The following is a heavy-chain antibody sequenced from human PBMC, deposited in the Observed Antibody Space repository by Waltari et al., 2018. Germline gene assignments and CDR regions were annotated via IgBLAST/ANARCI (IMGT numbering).Heavy chain of an antibody. CDR1: GGSFSGYY. D-gene: IGHD2-2*01. Sequence: QVQLQQWGAGLLKPSETLSLTCAVYGGSFSGYYWSWIRQPPGKGLEWIGEINHSGSTNYNPSLKSRVTISVDTSKNQFSLKLSSVTAADTAVYYCARVGRYCSSTSCNLDPWGQGTLVTVSS. V-gene: IGHV4-34*01. CDR3: ARVGRYCSSTSCNLDP. J-gene: IGHJ5*02. CDR2: INHSGST.